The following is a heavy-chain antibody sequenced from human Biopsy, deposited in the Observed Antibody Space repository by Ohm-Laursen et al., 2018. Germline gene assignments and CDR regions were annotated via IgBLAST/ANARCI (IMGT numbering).Heavy chain of an antibody. V-gene: IGHV1-69*06. J-gene: IGHJ1*01. CDR2: NIPILGTG. D-gene: IGHD3-9*01. CDR1: GGTFSNYG. Sequence: SSVKVSCKAPGGTFSNYGVNWVRQAPGQGLEWLGGNIPILGTGNYAQKFQDRVTVAADTSTSTATMELRSLRSGDTAMYYCATKLTGYFHHWGQGTLVIVSS. CDR3: ATKLTGYFHH.